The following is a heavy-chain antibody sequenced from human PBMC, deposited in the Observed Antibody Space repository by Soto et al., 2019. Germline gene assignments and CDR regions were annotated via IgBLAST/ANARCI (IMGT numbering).Heavy chain of an antibody. V-gene: IGHV1-8*01. Sequence: QVQVVQSRAEVKKPGASVKVSCKTSGYTFTDYDINWVRQAPGQGLEYMGWMSPDSGNAGYAKQFQDRVTMTSDTSISTAYMELSSLRYEDTAVYYCEVTTGYWGQGTLVTVSS. CDR3: EVTTGY. D-gene: IGHD2-21*02. J-gene: IGHJ4*02. CDR1: GYTFTDYD. CDR2: MSPDSGNA.